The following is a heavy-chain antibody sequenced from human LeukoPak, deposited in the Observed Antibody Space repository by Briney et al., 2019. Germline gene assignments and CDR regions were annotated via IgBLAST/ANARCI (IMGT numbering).Heavy chain of an antibody. CDR2: ISYDGSNK. CDR3: ARDPDYYASSGSFDL. D-gene: IGHD3-22*01. Sequence: GGSLRLSCAASGFTFSSYAMHWVRRAPGKGLEWVAVISYDGSNKYYADSVKGRFTISRDNSKNTLYLQMNSLRAEDTAIYYCARDPDYYASSGSFDLWGRGTLVTVSS. CDR1: GFTFSSYA. J-gene: IGHJ2*01. V-gene: IGHV3-30-3*01.